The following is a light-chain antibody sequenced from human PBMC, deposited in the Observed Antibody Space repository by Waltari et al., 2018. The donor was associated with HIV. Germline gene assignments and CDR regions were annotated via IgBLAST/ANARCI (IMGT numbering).Light chain of an antibody. CDR3: CSYSGSGTLYV. CDR2: AVT. J-gene: IGLJ1*01. CDR1: SSDVGGYTF. V-gene: IGLV2-11*01. Sequence: QSALTQPRSVSGSPGQSVTISCTGTSSDVGGYTFFSWYQHHPGKAPKLVISAVTKRPSGVPDRFSGSKSGNTASLTISGLQAEDEADYYCCSYSGSGTLYVFGTGTEVTVL.